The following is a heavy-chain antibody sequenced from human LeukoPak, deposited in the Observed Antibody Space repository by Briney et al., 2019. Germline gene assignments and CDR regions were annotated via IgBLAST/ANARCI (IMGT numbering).Heavy chain of an antibody. Sequence: ASVKVSCKASGYTFTGYYMHWVRQAPGQGLEWMGWINPNSGGTNYAQKFQGRVTMTRDASISTAYMELSRLRSDDTAVYYCARVSGGGRLARGDAFDIWGQGTMVTVSS. J-gene: IGHJ3*02. CDR3: ARVSGGGRLARGDAFDI. CDR2: INPNSGGT. D-gene: IGHD2-15*01. V-gene: IGHV1-2*02. CDR1: GYTFTGYY.